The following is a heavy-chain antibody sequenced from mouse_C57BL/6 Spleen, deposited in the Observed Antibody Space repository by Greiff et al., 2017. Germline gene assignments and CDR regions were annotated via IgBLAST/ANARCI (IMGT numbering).Heavy chain of an antibody. CDR2: IDPSDSYT. CDR1: GYTFTSYW. V-gene: IGHV1-50*01. CDR3: AREYNSSAWFAY. D-gene: IGHD1-3*01. J-gene: IGHJ3*01. Sequence: VQLQQPGAELVKPGASVKLSCKASGYTFTSYWMQWVKQRPGQGLEWIGEIDPSDSYTNYKQKFKGKSTLTVDTSSSTAYMQLSSLTSEDSAVYCCAREYNSSAWFAYWGQGTLVTVSA.